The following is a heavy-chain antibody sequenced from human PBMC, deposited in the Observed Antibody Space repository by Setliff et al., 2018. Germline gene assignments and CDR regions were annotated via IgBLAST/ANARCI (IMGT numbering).Heavy chain of an antibody. CDR2: IYHSGST. Sequence: SETLSLTCAVSGGSISSSNWWSWVRQPPGKGLEWIGEIYHSGSTNYNPSLKSRVTISVDTSKNQFSLKLSSVTAADTAVYYCARHVNGSGKYYNWFDPWGQGTLVTVS. V-gene: IGHV4-4*02. D-gene: IGHD3-10*01. CDR3: ARHVNGSGKYYNWFDP. CDR1: GGSISSSNW. J-gene: IGHJ5*02.